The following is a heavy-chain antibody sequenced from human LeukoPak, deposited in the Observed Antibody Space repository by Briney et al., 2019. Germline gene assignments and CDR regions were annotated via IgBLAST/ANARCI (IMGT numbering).Heavy chain of an antibody. CDR2: IYYSGST. CDR3: ARHYSSGWYRAFDI. D-gene: IGHD6-19*01. J-gene: IGHJ3*02. V-gene: IGHV4-39*01. CDR1: GGSISSSSYY. Sequence: SETLSLTCTVSGGSISSSSYYWGWIRQPPGKGLEWIGSIYYSGSTYYNPSLRSRVTMSVDTSKNQFSLKLSSVTAADTAVYYCARHYSSGWYRAFDIWGQGTMVTVSS.